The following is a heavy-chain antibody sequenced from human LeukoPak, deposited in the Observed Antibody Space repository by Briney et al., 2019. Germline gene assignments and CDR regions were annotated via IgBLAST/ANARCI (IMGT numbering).Heavy chain of an antibody. CDR1: GGSFSGYY. D-gene: IGHD1-14*01. CDR2: INHSGST. Sequence: PSETLSLTCAVYGGSFSGYYWSWIRQPPGKGLEWIGEINHSGSTNYNPSLKSRVTISVDTSKNQFSLKLSSVTAADTAVYYCATVPTRTYYYYYGMDVWGQGTTVTVSS. J-gene: IGHJ6*02. V-gene: IGHV4-34*01. CDR3: ATVPTRTYYYYYGMDV.